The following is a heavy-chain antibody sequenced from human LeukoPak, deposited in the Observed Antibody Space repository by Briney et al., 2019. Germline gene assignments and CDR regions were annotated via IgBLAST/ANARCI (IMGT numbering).Heavy chain of an antibody. J-gene: IGHJ4*02. D-gene: IGHD3-3*01. CDR1: GFTFSSYA. V-gene: IGHV3-23*01. Sequence: GGSLRLSCAASGFTFSSYAMSWVRQAPGKGLEWVSAISGSGGSTYYADSVKGRFTISRDNSKNTLYLQMSSLRAEDTAVYYCAKPSRGSITIFGVVIDYWGQGTLVTVSS. CDR3: AKPSRGSITIFGVVIDY. CDR2: ISGSGGST.